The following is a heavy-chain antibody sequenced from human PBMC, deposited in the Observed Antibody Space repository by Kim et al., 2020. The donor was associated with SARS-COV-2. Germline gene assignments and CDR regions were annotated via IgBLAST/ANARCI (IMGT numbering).Heavy chain of an antibody. J-gene: IGHJ4*02. V-gene: IGHV3-64D*06. CDR1: GFTFSTYA. D-gene: IGHD3-10*01. CDR3: VKFASTLSFDY. Sequence: GGSLRLSCSASGFTFSTYAMHWVRQAPGKGLEYVSAISSDGGSTNYADSVKGRFTISRDNSKNTLYLQMSSLRDEDTAVYYCVKFASTLSFDYWGQGTLVTVSS. CDR2: ISSDGGST.